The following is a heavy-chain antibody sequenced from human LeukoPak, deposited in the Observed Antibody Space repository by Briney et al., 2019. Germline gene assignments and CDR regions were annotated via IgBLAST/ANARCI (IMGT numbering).Heavy chain of an antibody. Sequence: GGSLRLSCAASGFTVSSNYMSWVRQAPGKGLEWVSVIYSGGSTYYADSVKGRFTISRDNSKNTLYLQMNSLRAEDTAVYYCARDRADILTGYYSRYFDYWGQGTLVTVSS. V-gene: IGHV3-66*01. J-gene: IGHJ4*02. CDR3: ARDRADILTGYYSRYFDY. CDR1: GFTVSSNY. CDR2: IYSGGST. D-gene: IGHD3-9*01.